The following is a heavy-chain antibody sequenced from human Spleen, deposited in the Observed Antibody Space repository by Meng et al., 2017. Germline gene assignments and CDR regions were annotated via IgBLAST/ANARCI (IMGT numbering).Heavy chain of an antibody. D-gene: IGHD3-3*01. CDR1: GFTFTSFI. J-gene: IGHJ6*02. Sequence: GGSLRLSCEASGFTFTSFIMNWVRLAPGKGLEWVSSVSSDSNYVEYADSMKGRCTISRDNAKKSLNLEMNSLRVEDTAVYYCARDGEVDYDFWSGSATDYNYGMDVWGQGTTVTVSS. CDR2: VSSDSNYV. V-gene: IGHV3-21*01. CDR3: ARDGEVDYDFWSGSATDYNYGMDV.